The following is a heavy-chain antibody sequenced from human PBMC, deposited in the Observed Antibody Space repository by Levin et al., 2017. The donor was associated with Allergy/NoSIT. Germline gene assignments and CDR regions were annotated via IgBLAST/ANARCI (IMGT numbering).Heavy chain of an antibody. CDR3: AGAFDI. Sequence: AGGSLRLSCAASGFTFSSYNMNWVRQAPGKGLEWVSYISSSSSTIYYADSVKGRFTISRDNAKNSLYLQMNSLRAEDTAVYYCAGAFDIWGQGTMVTVSS. CDR1: GFTFSSYN. J-gene: IGHJ3*02. CDR2: ISSSSSTI. V-gene: IGHV3-48*01.